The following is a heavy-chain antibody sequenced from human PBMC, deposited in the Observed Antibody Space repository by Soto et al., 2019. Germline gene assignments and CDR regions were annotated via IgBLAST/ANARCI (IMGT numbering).Heavy chain of an antibody. CDR3: ARQASGYYYGWFDP. V-gene: IGHV4-39*01. D-gene: IGHD3-22*01. J-gene: IGHJ5*02. Sequence: SETLSLTCTVSGDSIRSSSYYWGWIRQPPGKGLEWIGSIYYTGSIYYNPSPKSRVTISVDTSKNQFSLKLSSVTAADTAVYYCARQASGYYYGWFDPWGQGTLVTVSS. CDR2: IYYTGSI. CDR1: GDSIRSSSYY.